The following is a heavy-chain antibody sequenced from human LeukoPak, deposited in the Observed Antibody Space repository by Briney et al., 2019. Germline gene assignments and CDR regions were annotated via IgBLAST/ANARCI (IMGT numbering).Heavy chain of an antibody. V-gene: IGHV3-23*01. CDR1: GFTFSSYA. D-gene: IGHD4-17*01. CDR3: AKDIHGDYGGLDY. CDR2: IINSGATT. J-gene: IGHJ4*02. Sequence: GGSLRLSCAASGFTFSSYAMTWVRQAPGKGLEWVSTIINSGATTYYADSVKGRFTTSRDNSKNTLDLQMNSLRAEDTAAYYCAKDIHGDYGGLDYWGQGTLVTVSS.